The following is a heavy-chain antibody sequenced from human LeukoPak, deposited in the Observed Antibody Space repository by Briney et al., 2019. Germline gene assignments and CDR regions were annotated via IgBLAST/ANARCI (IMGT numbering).Heavy chain of an antibody. D-gene: IGHD3-10*01. Sequence: SGTLSLTCAVSGGSISSSNWGSWVRQPPGKGLEWIGEIYHSGSTNYNPSLKSRVTISVDKSKNQFSLKLSSVTAADTAVYYCARRAGRFGELLMFFYFDYWGQGTLVTVSS. J-gene: IGHJ4*02. CDR2: IYHSGST. CDR3: ARRAGRFGELLMFFYFDY. CDR1: GGSISSSNW. V-gene: IGHV4-4*02.